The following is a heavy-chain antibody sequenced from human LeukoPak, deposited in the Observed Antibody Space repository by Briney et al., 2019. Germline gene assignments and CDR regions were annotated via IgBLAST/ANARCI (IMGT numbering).Heavy chain of an antibody. CDR1: GGSISSGGYY. D-gene: IGHD3-22*01. J-gene: IGHJ3*02. V-gene: IGHV4-61*08. Sequence: SETLSLTCTVSGGSISSGGYYWSWIRQPPGKGLEWIGYIYYSGSTNYNPSLKSRVTISVDTSKNQFSLKLSSVTAADTAVYYCARGDGYYSHDAFDIWGQGTMVTVSS. CDR3: ARGDGYYSHDAFDI. CDR2: IYYSGST.